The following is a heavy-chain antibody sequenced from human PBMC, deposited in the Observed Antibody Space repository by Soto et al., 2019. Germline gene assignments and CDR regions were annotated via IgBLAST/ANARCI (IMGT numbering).Heavy chain of an antibody. CDR3: TRGRVPCGGYDYFAA. J-gene: IGHJ4*02. CDR1: GFTFSDYW. CDR2: INGDGSDT. Sequence: EVQVVESGGGLVQPGGSLRLSCAASGFTFSDYWMHWVRQVPGKGLLCVSRINGDGSDTNYADSVEGRFTISRDNAKNTVYLRMDSLRAEDRAVYYCTRGRVPCGGYDYFAAWGQGTLVTVSS. D-gene: IGHD5-12*01. V-gene: IGHV3-74*01.